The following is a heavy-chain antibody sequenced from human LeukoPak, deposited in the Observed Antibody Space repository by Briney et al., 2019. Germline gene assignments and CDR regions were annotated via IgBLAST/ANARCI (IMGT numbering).Heavy chain of an antibody. J-gene: IGHJ5*02. CDR1: GGSFSGYY. CDR2: INHSGST. V-gene: IGHV4-34*01. CDR3: ANTIAARRFDP. D-gene: IGHD6-6*01. Sequence: PSETLSLTCAVYGGSFSGYYWSWIRQPPGKGLEWLGEINHSGSTNYNPSLKSRVTISVDTSKNQFSLKLSSVTAADTAVYYCANTIAARRFDPWGQGTLVTVSS.